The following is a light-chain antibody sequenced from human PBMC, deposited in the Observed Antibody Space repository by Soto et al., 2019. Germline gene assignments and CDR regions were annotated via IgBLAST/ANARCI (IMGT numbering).Light chain of an antibody. CDR1: QSVSSY. V-gene: IGKV3-11*01. J-gene: IGKJ2*01. Sequence: EIVLTQSPATLSLSPGERATLSCRASQSVSSYLAWYQQKPGQAPRHLIYDASNRATAIPARFSGSGSGTDFTLTTSSLEPEDFAVYYCQQRSNWPRYTFGQGTKLEIK. CDR3: QQRSNWPRYT. CDR2: DAS.